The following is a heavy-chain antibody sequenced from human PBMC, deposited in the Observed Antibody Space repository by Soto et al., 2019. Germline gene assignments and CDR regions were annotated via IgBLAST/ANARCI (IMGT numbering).Heavy chain of an antibody. D-gene: IGHD3-22*01. J-gene: IGHJ6*02. V-gene: IGHV1-69*01. Sequence: QVQLVQSGAEVKKPGSSVKVSCKASGGTFSSYAISWVRQAPGQGLEWMGGMIPIFVTAKYAQKFQGRVTMTAEQSTIPAYMELSSLRSEDTAVYYCARDTQPLLGGYPYYCHGMDVWGQGNTDTESS. CDR1: GGTFSSYA. CDR3: ARDTQPLLGGYPYYCHGMDV. CDR2: MIPIFVTA.